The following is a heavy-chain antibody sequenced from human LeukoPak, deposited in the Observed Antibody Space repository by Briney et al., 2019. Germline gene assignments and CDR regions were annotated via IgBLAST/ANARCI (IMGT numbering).Heavy chain of an antibody. J-gene: IGHJ3*01. V-gene: IGHV3-7*03. CDR1: GFTFSGFW. CDR3: ARPSYSSSSSV. CDR2: INSDGSEG. D-gene: IGHD6-6*01. Sequence: GGSLRLSCAVSGFTFSGFWMSWSRQAPGEGLEWVASINSDGSEGYYADVVKGRFTISRDNAKNSLYLQINSLRAEDTAVYYCARPSYSSSSSVWGQGTMVTVSS.